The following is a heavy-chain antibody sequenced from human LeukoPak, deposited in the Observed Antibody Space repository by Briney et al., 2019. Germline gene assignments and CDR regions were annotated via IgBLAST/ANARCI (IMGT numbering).Heavy chain of an antibody. J-gene: IGHJ6*03. Sequence: GASVKVSCKASGYSFTGYYMHWVRQAPGQGLEWMGWINPNSGDTKYAQKFQGRVTMTRDTSISTAYMELTRLRFDDTAVYYCARGGLRVMVYRLYYMDVWGKGTTVTVSS. CDR1: GYSFTGYY. CDR3: ARGGLRVMVYRLYYMDV. V-gene: IGHV1-2*02. D-gene: IGHD2-8*01. CDR2: INPNSGDT.